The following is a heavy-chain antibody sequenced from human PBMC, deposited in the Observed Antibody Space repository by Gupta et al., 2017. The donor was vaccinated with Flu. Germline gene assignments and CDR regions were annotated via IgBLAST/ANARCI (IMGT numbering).Heavy chain of an antibody. D-gene: IGHD1-20*01. Sequence: EVQLVESGGGLVQPGGSLRLACAASGLTFSGYAMSWVRQAPGKGLEWVSGINGGGGGIYYAEYVKGRFTISRDNSKNMLCLQMNILRGEDTAVYYCAKDGYNWNPFDDWGQGTLVTVSS. CDR1: GLTFSGYA. CDR3: AKDGYNWNPFDD. CDR2: INGGGGGI. V-gene: IGHV3-23*04. J-gene: IGHJ4*02.